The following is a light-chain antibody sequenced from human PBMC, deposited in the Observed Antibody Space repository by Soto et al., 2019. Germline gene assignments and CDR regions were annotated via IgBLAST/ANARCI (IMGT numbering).Light chain of an antibody. CDR2: EVS. J-gene: IGLJ2*01. CDR1: NSDVGSYNR. CDR3: SSYTSRNTVV. Sequence: QSVLTQPPSVSGSPGQSVTISCTGTNSDVGSYNRVSWYQQPPGTAPRLMIYEVSNRPSGVPDRFSGSKSGNTASLTISGLQAEDEADYYCSSYTSRNTVVFGGGTKLTVL. V-gene: IGLV2-18*02.